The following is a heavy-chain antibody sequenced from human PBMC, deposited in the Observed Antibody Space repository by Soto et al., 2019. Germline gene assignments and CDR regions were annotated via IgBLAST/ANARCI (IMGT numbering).Heavy chain of an antibody. V-gene: IGHV4-31*03. Sequence: QVQLQESGPGLLKPSQTLSLTCTVSGGSITGGYYWSWIRQHPGKGPEWIGFINHSGTTSYNLSLKSRVALSVAPAANQFSRGLTSVTAADTAAYDCARAGASAQWSDPWGQGTLVTASS. CDR1: GGSITGGYY. J-gene: IGHJ5*02. CDR3: ARAGASAQWSDP. CDR2: INHSGTT. D-gene: IGHD2-2*01.